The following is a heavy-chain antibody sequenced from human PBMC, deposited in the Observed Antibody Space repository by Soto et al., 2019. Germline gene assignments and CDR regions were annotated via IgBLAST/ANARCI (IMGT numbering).Heavy chain of an antibody. Sequence: AGVTVSYKASGYTLTGYYIHWVRQAPGQGLEWMGWINPNSGGTNYAQEFQGRVTMTRDTSVSTAYMELTRLRSDDTAVYYCAKLMTTFPPFDYWGQGTLVTVSS. CDR1: GYTLTGYY. V-gene: IGHV1-2*02. D-gene: IGHD3-16*01. J-gene: IGHJ4*02. CDR2: INPNSGGT. CDR3: AKLMTTFPPFDY.